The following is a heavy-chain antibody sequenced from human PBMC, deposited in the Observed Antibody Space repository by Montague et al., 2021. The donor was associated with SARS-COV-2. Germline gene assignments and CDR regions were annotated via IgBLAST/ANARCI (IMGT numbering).Heavy chain of an antibody. CDR2: INHSGST. Sequence: SETLSLTCAVYGGSFSGYYWSWIRQPPGKGLEWIGEINHSGSTNYNPSLKSRVTISVDTSKDQFSLKLSSVTAADTAVYYCARAGYNSSWYGARNWFDPWGQGTLVTVSS. D-gene: IGHD6-13*01. J-gene: IGHJ5*02. CDR3: ARAGYNSSWYGARNWFDP. V-gene: IGHV4-34*01. CDR1: GGSFSGYY.